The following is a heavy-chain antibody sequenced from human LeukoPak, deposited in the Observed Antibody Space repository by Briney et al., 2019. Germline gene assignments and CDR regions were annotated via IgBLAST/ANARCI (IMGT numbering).Heavy chain of an antibody. CDR3: AKGRYYDSSGYPIDY. CDR2: IRHDGNIK. D-gene: IGHD3-22*01. J-gene: IGHJ4*02. Sequence: GGSLRPSCAASGLTFSSYDMHWVRQAPGKGLEWVAFIRHDGNIKDFADPVKGRFTISRDTSKNTLYLQMNSLRAEDTAIYYCAKGRYYDSSGYPIDYWGQGTLVTVSS. CDR1: GLTFSSYD. V-gene: IGHV3-30*02.